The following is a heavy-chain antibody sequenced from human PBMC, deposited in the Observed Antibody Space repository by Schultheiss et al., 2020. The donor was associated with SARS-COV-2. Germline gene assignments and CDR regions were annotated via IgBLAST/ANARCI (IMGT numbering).Heavy chain of an antibody. V-gene: IGHV3-48*04. CDR1: GFTFSSYG. Sequence: GESLKISCAASGFTFSSYGMHWVRQAPGKGLGWVSYISSSGSTIYYADSVKSRFTISRDNAKNTLYLQMNSLRAENTAVYYCASYEDGYWGQGTLVTVSS. J-gene: IGHJ4*02. CDR2: ISSSGSTI. CDR3: ASYEDGY. D-gene: IGHD2-21*01.